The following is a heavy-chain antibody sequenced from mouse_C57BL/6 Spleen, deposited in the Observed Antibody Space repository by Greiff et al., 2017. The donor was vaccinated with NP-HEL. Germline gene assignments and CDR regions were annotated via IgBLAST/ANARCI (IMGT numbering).Heavy chain of an antibody. J-gene: IGHJ4*01. CDR3: ARTSTGTGAMDY. D-gene: IGHD4-1*02. CDR1: GYTFTSYW. Sequence: VKLMESGAELVKPGASVKLSCKASGYTFTSYWMHWVKQRPGQGLEWIGMIHPNSGSTNYNEKFKSKATLTVDKSSSTAYMQLSSLTSEDSAVYYGARTSTGTGAMDYWGQGTSVTVSS. V-gene: IGHV1-64*01. CDR2: IHPNSGST.